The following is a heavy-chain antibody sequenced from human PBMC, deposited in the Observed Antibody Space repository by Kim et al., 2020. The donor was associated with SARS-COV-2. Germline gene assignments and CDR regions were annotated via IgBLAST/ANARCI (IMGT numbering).Heavy chain of an antibody. Sequence: GGSLRLSCAASGFTFSSYWMSWVRQAPGKGLEWVANIKQDGGEKYYVDSVKGRFTISRDNAKNSLYLQMNSLRAEDTAVYYCARESGLGYCSGGSCYTFDYWGQGTLVTVSS. V-gene: IGHV3-7*01. D-gene: IGHD2-15*01. CDR2: IKQDGGEK. CDR1: GFTFSSYW. CDR3: ARESGLGYCSGGSCYTFDY. J-gene: IGHJ4*02.